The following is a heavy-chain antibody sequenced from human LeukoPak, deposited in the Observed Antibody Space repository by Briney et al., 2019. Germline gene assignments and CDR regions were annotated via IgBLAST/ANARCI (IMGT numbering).Heavy chain of an antibody. CDR1: GFTFSSYA. D-gene: IGHD4-17*01. CDR3: ARDRAYGDYRDAFDI. J-gene: IGHJ3*02. CDR2: ISYDGSNK. V-gene: IGHV3-30*04. Sequence: GGSLRLSRAASGFTFSSYAMHWVRQAPGKGLEWVAVISYDGSNKYYADSVKGRLTISRDNSKNTLYLQMNSLRAEDTAVYYCARDRAYGDYRDAFDIWGQGTMVTVSS.